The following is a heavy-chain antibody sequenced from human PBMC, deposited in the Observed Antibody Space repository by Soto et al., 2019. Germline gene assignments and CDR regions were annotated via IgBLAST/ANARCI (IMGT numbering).Heavy chain of an antibody. D-gene: IGHD6-19*01. CDR2: MFPGVSDT. V-gene: IGHV5-51*01. CDR1: GYSFITYW. CDR3: ARVPDSSLGTMDV. Sequence: PGESLKISCKGSGYSFITYWIGWVRQLPEQGLEWMGVMFPGVSDTRYSPSFQGQVTMSADPSTNTAYLEWSSLKAADSAMYYCARVPDSSLGTMDVWGRVTTFTV. J-gene: IGHJ6*02.